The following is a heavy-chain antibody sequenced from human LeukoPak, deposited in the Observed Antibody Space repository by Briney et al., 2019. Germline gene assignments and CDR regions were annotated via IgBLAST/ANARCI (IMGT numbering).Heavy chain of an antibody. CDR3: ARRLLWFGDAFDI. V-gene: IGHV5-51*01. CDR1: GYSFTSYW. D-gene: IGHD3-10*01. J-gene: IGHJ3*02. Sequence: GESLKISCKGSGYSFTSYWIGWVRQMPGKGLEWMGIIYPGDSDTRYSPSFQGQVTISADKSISTAYPQWSSLKASDTAMYYCARRLLWFGDAFDIWGQGTMVTVSS. CDR2: IYPGDSDT.